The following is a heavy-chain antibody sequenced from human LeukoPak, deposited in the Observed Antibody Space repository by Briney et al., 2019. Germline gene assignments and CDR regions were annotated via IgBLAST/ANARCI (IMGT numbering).Heavy chain of an antibody. CDR1: GGSISSSSYY. D-gene: IGHD3-9*01. CDR3: ARDRKGTISQGYYYMDV. CDR2: IYYSGST. V-gene: IGHV4-39*07. Sequence: PSETLSLTCTVSGGSISSSSYYWGWIRQPPGKGLEWIGTIYYSGSTYYNPSLKSRVTISVDTSKNQFSLKLRSVTAADTAVYYCARDRKGTISQGYYYMDVWGKETTVTVSS. J-gene: IGHJ6*03.